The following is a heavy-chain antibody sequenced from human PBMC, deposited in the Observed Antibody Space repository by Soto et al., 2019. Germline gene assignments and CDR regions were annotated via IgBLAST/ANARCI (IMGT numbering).Heavy chain of an antibody. V-gene: IGHV1-58*02. Sequence: SAKVSCKASGFTFTHSAMRRVRQARGQSLEWIGWIVVASGNTNYNPSFKSRVAISIDTSKRQISLNLTSVTAADTAVYYCATAFGGWPPDSWGQGTLVTVSS. CDR2: IVVASGNT. CDR1: GFTFTHSA. D-gene: IGHD6-19*01. J-gene: IGHJ4*02. CDR3: ATAFGGWPPDS.